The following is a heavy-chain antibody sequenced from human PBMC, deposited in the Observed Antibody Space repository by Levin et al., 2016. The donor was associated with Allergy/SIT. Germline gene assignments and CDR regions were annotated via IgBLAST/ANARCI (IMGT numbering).Heavy chain of an antibody. CDR3: TTGKGYYFAH. CDR1: GFTYNDYT. V-gene: IGHV3-43*02. CDR2: ISEDGRTT. Sequence: GESLKISCAASGFTYNDYTMHWVRQAPGKGLECVSFISEDGRTTFYTDSVKGRFIISRDNSKNSLSLQMNSLTSEDTALYYCTTGKGYYFAHWGQGILVTVSS. J-gene: IGHJ4*02.